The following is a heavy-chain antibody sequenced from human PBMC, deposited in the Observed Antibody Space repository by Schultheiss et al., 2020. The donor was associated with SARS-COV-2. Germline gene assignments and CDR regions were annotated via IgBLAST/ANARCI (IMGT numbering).Heavy chain of an antibody. CDR2: IHKSGTT. V-gene: IGHV4-59*08. D-gene: IGHD6-6*01. CDR3: GSSSSDYYYGMDV. J-gene: IGHJ6*02. Sequence: SQTLSLTCTVSGGSISSYYWSWIRQPPGKGLEWIGRIHKSGTTNYNPSLKSRVTISVDTSKNQFSLKLSSVTAADTAVYYCGSSSSDYYYGMDVWGQGTTVTVSS. CDR1: GGSISSYY.